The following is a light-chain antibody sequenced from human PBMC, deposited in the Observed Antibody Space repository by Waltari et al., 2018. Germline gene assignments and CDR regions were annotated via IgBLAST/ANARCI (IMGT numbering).Light chain of an antibody. CDR1: QSLLHSNGYNC. CDR2: LTS. J-gene: IGKJ5*01. CDR3: MQALQMPIT. V-gene: IGKV2-28*01. Sequence: DIVMTQSPLSLPVTPGEPASISCRSSQSLLHSNGYNCLDWYLQKPGQSPQLLIYLTSHRASGVPDRFSGSGSGTDFTLKISRVEAEDVGVYFCMQALQMPITFCQGTRLEIK.